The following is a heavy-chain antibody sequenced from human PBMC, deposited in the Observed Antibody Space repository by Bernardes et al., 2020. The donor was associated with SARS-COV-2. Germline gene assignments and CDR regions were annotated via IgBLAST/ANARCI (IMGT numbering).Heavy chain of an antibody. V-gene: IGHV4-61*08. CDR2: IYHSGSS. Sequence: SETLSLTCAVSGDSVSSGDYYWTWIRQSPRKGLEWIAYIYHSGSSKYNPSLESRVTISIDTSKNQFCLVKDYYRQHQSLKLSSVTAADTAVYYCARGAGIPQVLDFWARGALVTVSS. J-gene: IGHJ4*02. CDR1: GDSVSSGDYY. CDR3: ARGAGIPQVLDF.